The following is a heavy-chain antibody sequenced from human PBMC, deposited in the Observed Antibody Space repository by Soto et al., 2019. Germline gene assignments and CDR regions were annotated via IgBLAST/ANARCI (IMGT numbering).Heavy chain of an antibody. D-gene: IGHD3-10*01. CDR2: VKPNNGHT. CDR1: GYTFTSYD. J-gene: IGHJ4*02. CDR3: VRLFYYGSGSWVE. V-gene: IGHV1-8*01. Sequence: QVQLVQSGAEVKKPGASVKVSCKASGYTFTSYDINWVRQATGQGLEWMGWVKPNNGHTGYAQKFQGRVTMNRNTSISTAYMELDSLRSEDTAVYYCVRLFYYGSGSWVEWGQGTLVTVSS.